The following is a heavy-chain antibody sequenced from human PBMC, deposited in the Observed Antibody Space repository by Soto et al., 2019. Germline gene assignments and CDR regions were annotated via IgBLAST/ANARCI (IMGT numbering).Heavy chain of an antibody. CDR2: ILYDGSKK. Sequence: GSLRLSCAASGFTFSSYGMHRVRQAPGKGLEWVAVILYDGSKKYYADSVKGRFTISRDNSKNTLYLQMSSLRAEDTALYYCVKDGSSGWPYFDDMDVWGQGTTVTVSS. J-gene: IGHJ6*02. CDR1: GFTFSSYG. V-gene: IGHV3-30*18. CDR3: VKDGSSGWPYFDDMDV. D-gene: IGHD6-19*01.